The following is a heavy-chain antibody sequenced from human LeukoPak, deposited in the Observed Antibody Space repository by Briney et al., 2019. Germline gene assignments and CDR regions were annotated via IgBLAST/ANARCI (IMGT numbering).Heavy chain of an antibody. V-gene: IGHV3-7*01. D-gene: IGHD1-26*01. CDR1: GFTFSSYW. CDR3: ARERGPLKWEPYDY. CDR2: IKQDGSEK. J-gene: IGHJ4*02. Sequence: GGSLRLSCAASGFTFSSYWMSWVRQAPGKGPEWVANIKQDGSEKYYVDSVKGRFTISRDNAKNSLYLQMNSLRAEDTAVYYCARERGPLKWEPYDYWGQGTLVTVSS.